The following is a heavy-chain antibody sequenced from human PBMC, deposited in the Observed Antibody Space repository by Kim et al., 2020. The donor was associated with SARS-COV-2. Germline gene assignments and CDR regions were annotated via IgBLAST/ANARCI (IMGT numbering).Heavy chain of an antibody. CDR3: ARGQGFGDLFWFDP. Sequence: SETLSLTCTVSGGSISSGSYYWSWIRQPAGKGLEWIGRIYTSGSTNYNPSLKSRVTISVDTSKNQFSLKLSSVTAADTAVYYCARGQGFGDLFWFDPWGQGTLVTVSS. V-gene: IGHV4-61*02. CDR1: GGSISSGSYY. CDR2: IYTSGST. J-gene: IGHJ5*02. D-gene: IGHD3-10*01.